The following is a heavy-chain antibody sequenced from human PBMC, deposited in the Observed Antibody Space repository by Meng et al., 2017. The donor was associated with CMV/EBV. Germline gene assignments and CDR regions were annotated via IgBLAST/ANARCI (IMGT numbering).Heavy chain of an antibody. J-gene: IGHJ5*02. Sequence: GSLRLSCAVYGGSFSGYYWSWIRQPPGKGLEWIGEINHSGRTNYNPSLKSRVTISVDTSKNQFSLKLSSVTAADTAVYYCARGFVHNWFDPWGQGTLVTVSS. D-gene: IGHD2-8*01. CDR2: INHSGRT. V-gene: IGHV4-34*01. CDR3: ARGFVHNWFDP. CDR1: GGSFSGYY.